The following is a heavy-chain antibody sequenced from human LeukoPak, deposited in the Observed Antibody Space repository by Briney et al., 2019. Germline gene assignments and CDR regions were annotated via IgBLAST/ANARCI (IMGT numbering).Heavy chain of an antibody. CDR2: IIPIFGTA. CDR3: ARDVYCSGGSCYSGRAFDI. CDR1: GGTFSSYA. Sequence: ASVKVSCKASGGTFSSYAISWVRQAPGQGLEWMGGIIPIFGTANYAQKFQGRVTITADKSTSTAYMELSSLRSEDTAVYYCARDVYCSGGSCYSGRAFDIWGQGTMVTVSS. D-gene: IGHD2-15*01. V-gene: IGHV1-69*06. J-gene: IGHJ3*02.